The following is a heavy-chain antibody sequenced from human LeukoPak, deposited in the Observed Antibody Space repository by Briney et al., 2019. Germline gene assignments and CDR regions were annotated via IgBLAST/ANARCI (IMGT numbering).Heavy chain of an antibody. J-gene: IGHJ4*02. Sequence: SETLSLTCAVYGGSFSGYYWSWIRQPPGKGLEWIGEINHSGSTNYNPSLKSRVTISVDTSKNQFSLKLSSVTAADTAVYYGARLNLGKLPPGIAAAGTPVVFDYWGQGTLVTVSS. CDR3: ARLNLGKLPPGIAAAGTPVVFDY. D-gene: IGHD6-13*01. CDR1: GGSFSGYY. V-gene: IGHV4-34*01. CDR2: INHSGST.